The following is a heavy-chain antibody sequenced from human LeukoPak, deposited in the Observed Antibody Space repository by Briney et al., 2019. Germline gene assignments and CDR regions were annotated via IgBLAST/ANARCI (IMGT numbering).Heavy chain of an antibody. CDR1: GFTFGTYS. V-gene: IGHV3-21*01. Sequence: GGSLRLSCAASGFTFGTYSMNWVRQAPGKGLEWVSSISSGSSYIYYADSVKGRFTITRDNTKNSLYPQMNSLRAEDTAVYYCARDPFDIWGQGTMVTVSS. J-gene: IGHJ3*02. CDR2: ISSGSSYI. CDR3: ARDPFDI.